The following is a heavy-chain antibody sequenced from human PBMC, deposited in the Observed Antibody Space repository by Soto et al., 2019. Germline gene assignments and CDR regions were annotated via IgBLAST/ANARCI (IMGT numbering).Heavy chain of an antibody. CDR1: WGIFNNFD. CDR2: IIPLLNAT. Sequence: GXSVKVSFNTAWGIFNNFDIGWVRQSPGQGLEWMGEIIPLLNATNYAQKFRGRVTVTADESTRTAYMELTRLTYDDTAVYFCAINAERNAQKFDFWGQGTLVTVSS. D-gene: IGHD2-2*01. CDR3: AINAERNAQKFDF. V-gene: IGHV1-69*13. J-gene: IGHJ4*02.